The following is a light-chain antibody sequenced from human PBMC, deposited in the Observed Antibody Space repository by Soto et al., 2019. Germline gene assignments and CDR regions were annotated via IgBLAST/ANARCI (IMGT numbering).Light chain of an antibody. Sequence: QSALTQPASVSGSPGQSITISCTGTSSDVGGYNFVSWYQQHPGKVPKLMIFDVNRRPSGVSDRFSGSKSGNTASLTISVFQAEDEVDYYCFLYTSSSTHVFGSGTKLTVL. J-gene: IGLJ1*01. V-gene: IGLV2-14*03. CDR2: DVN. CDR1: SSDVGGYNF. CDR3: FLYTSSSTHV.